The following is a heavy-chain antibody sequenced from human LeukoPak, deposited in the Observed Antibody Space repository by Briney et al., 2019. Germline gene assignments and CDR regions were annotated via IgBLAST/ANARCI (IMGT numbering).Heavy chain of an antibody. CDR3: AREVATTSEY. V-gene: IGHV3-30*04. CDR1: GFSFSIYA. CDR2: ISYDGSDK. J-gene: IGHJ4*02. D-gene: IGHD5-12*01. Sequence: GGSLRLSCVASGFSFSIYAMHWVRRAPGKGLEWVAVISYDGSDKDYADSVSGRFTISRDNSKNTLHLQMNSLRPEDTAVYYCAREVATTSEYWGQGTLVTVSS.